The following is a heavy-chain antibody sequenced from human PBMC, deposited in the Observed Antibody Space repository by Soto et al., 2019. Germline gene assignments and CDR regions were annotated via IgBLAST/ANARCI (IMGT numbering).Heavy chain of an antibody. CDR1: GGTFSTYA. Sequence: QVQLVQSGAAVKKPESSVKVSCKAPGGTFSTYAISWVRQAPGQGLEWMGGIIPMFGTANYAQRFQDRVTITADESTNTVYMELSSLRSEDTAVYFCASGIQLWLRRINNGYSGWGQGTLVTVPS. J-gene: IGHJ4*02. D-gene: IGHD5-18*01. CDR2: IIPMFGTA. CDR3: ASGIQLWLRRINNGYSG. V-gene: IGHV1-69*12.